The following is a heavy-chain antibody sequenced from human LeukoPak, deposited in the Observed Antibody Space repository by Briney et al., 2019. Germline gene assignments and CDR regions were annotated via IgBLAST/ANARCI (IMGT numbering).Heavy chain of an antibody. J-gene: IGHJ3*02. CDR2: IWYDGSNK. V-gene: IGHV3-33*01. D-gene: IGHD3-3*01. Sequence: PGGSLRLSCAASGFTFSSYGMHWVRQAPGKGLEWVAVIWYDGSNKYYADSVKGRFTISRDNSKNTLYLQVNSLRPEDTAMYYCARWRPIDAFDIWGQGTMVIVSS. CDR3: ARWRPIDAFDI. CDR1: GFTFSSYG.